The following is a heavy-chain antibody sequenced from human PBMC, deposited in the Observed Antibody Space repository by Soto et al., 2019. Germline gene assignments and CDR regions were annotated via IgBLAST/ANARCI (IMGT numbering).Heavy chain of an antibody. J-gene: IGHJ6*02. D-gene: IGHD3-10*01. CDR3: ARGHNVLLWFGDPSLTHV. CDR1: GFTFSSYE. V-gene: IGHV3-48*03. Sequence: GGSLRLSCAASGFTFSSYEMNWVRQAPGKGLEWVSYISSSGSTIYYADSVKGRFTISRDNAKNSLYLQMNSLRAEDTAVYYCARGHNVLLWFGDPSLTHVWGQGTTVTV. CDR2: ISSSGSTI.